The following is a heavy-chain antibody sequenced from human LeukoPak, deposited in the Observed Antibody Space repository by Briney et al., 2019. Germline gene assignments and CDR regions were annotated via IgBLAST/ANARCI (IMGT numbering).Heavy chain of an antibody. CDR3: ARVPVTVTTGFDP. J-gene: IGHJ5*02. CDR1: GGSISSYY. CDR2: IYYSGST. V-gene: IGHV4-59*01. Sequence: KPSETLSLTCTVSGGSISSYYWSWIRQPPGKGLEWIGYIYYSGSTNCNPSLKSRVTISVDTSKNQFSLKLSSVTAADTAVYYCARVPVTVTTGFDPWGQGTLVTVSS. D-gene: IGHD4-11*01.